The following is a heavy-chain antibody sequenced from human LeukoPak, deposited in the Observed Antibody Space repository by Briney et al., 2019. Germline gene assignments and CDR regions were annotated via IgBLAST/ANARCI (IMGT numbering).Heavy chain of an antibody. CDR3: ARDLYGDPRDYYYYYMDV. CDR2: INPSGGST. J-gene: IGHJ6*03. CDR1: GYTFTSYY. Sequence: ASVKVSCKASGYTFTSYYMHWVRQAPGQGLEWMGIINPSGGSTSYAQKFQGRVTITADKSTSTAYMELSSLRSEDTAVYYCARDLYGDPRDYYYYYMDVWGKGTTVTVSS. D-gene: IGHD4-17*01. V-gene: IGHV1-46*01.